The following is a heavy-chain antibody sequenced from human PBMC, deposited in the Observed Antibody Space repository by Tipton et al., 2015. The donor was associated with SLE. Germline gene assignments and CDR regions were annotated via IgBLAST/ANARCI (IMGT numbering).Heavy chain of an antibody. CDR2: IYYSGST. V-gene: IGHV4-59*08. CDR3: ARGHWGPHDAFDI. J-gene: IGHJ3*02. Sequence: TLSLTCTVSGGSISSYFWSWIRQPPGKGLEWIGYIYYSGSTNYNPSLKSRVTISVDTSRHQFSLRLSSVTAADTAVYYCARGHWGPHDAFDIWGQGTLVTVSS. D-gene: IGHD7-27*01. CDR1: GGSISSYF.